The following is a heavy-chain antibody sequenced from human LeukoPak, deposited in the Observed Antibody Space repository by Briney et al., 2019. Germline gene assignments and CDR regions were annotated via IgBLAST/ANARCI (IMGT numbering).Heavy chain of an antibody. D-gene: IGHD1-26*01. CDR1: GFTFSSYG. J-gene: IGHJ4*02. CDR2: ISGSGGST. CDR3: AKDMGVSGSYWNYFDY. V-gene: IGHV3-23*01. Sequence: GGTLRLSCAASGFTFSSYGMSWARQAPGKGLEWVSAISGSGGSTYYADSVKGRFTISRDNSKNTLYLQMNSLRAEDTAVYYCAKDMGVSGSYWNYFDYWGQGTLVTVSS.